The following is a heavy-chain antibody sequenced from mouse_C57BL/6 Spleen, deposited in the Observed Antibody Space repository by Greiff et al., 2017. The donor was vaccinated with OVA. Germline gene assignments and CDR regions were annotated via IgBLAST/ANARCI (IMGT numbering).Heavy chain of an antibody. CDR2: IDPSDSYT. Sequence: QVQLQQPGAELVKPGASVKMSCKASGYTFTSYWMQWVKQRPGQGLEWIGEIDPSDSYTNYNQKFKGKATMTVDKSSSTAYMQLSSLTSEDSAVYYCARSYYYGSRVWYFDVWGTWTTFTVSS. J-gene: IGHJ1*03. D-gene: IGHD1-1*01. CDR1: GYTFTSYW. V-gene: IGHV1-50*01. CDR3: ARSYYYGSRVWYFDV.